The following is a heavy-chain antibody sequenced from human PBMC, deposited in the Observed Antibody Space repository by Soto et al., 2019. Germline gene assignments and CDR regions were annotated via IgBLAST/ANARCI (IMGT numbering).Heavy chain of an antibody. J-gene: IGHJ3*01. D-gene: IGHD2-2*01. CDR1: GYSFTSHW. V-gene: IGHV5-51*01. Sequence: PGESLKISCKGFGYSFTSHWVAWVRQMPGEGLEWMGIIYPRDSDTRYSPSFQGQGTISVDKSISAAHLQWSSLRASDTAMYYCARLAQPSETIDAIDLWGQGTMVTVSS. CDR3: ARLAQPSETIDAIDL. CDR2: IYPRDSDT.